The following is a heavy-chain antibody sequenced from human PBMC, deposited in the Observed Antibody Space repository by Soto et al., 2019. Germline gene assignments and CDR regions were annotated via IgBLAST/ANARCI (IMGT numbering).Heavy chain of an antibody. V-gene: IGHV3-48*01. CDR1: GFIFSDYR. Sequence: GGSLRLSCAASGFIFSDYRMNWVRQAPGKGLEWVSNIRSSSSDTYYADSVKGRFTIFRDNAKNILFLQMNSLRADDTAVYYCARDNLRTVATIASWGLGTLVTVSS. CDR2: IRSSSSDT. J-gene: IGHJ5*01. D-gene: IGHD4-17*01. CDR3: ARDNLRTVATIAS.